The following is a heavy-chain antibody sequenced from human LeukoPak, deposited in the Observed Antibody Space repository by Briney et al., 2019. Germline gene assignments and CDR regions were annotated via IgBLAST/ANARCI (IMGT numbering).Heavy chain of an antibody. CDR3: ARALGYCSSTSCYEFDY. CDR1: GGSISSGGYY. Sequence: KPSETLSLTCTVSGGSISSGGYYWSWIRQHPGKGLEWIGYIYYSGSTYYNPSLKSRVTISVDTSKNQFSLKLSSVTAAGTAVYYCARALGYCSSTSCYEFDYWGQGTLVTVSS. V-gene: IGHV4-31*03. CDR2: IYYSGST. J-gene: IGHJ4*02. D-gene: IGHD2-2*01.